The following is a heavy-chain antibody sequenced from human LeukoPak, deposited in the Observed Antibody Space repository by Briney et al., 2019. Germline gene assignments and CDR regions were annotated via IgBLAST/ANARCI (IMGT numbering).Heavy chain of an antibody. CDR2: INHSGST. V-gene: IGHV4-39*07. CDR3: ARLDGSGMGDV. D-gene: IGHD3-10*01. J-gene: IGHJ6*04. CDR1: GGSISSGSYY. Sequence: SETLSLTCTVSGGSISSGSYYWSWIRQPPGKGLEWIGEINHSGSTNYNPSLKSRVTISVDTSKNQFSLKLSSVTAADTAVYYCARLDGSGMGDVWGKGTTVTISS.